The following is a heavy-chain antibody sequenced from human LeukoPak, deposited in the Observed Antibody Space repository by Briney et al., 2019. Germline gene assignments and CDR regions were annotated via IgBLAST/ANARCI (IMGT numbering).Heavy chain of an antibody. J-gene: IGHJ3*02. D-gene: IGHD2-2*01. CDR3: ARDHSHLGYCSSTSCPHAFDI. V-gene: IGHV4-30-2*01. CDR2: IYHSGST. CDR1: GGSISSGGYS. Sequence: PSETLSLTCAVSGGSISSGGYSWSWIRQPPGKGLEWIGYIYHSGSTYYNPSLKSRVTISVDRSKNQFSLKLSSVTAADTAVYYCARDHSHLGYCSSTSCPHAFDIWGQGTMVTVSS.